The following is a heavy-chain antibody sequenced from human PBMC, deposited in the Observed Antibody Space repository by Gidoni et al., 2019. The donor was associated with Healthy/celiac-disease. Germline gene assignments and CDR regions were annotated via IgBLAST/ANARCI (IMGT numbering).Heavy chain of an antibody. CDR2: IYYSGST. V-gene: IGHV4-31*03. J-gene: IGHJ3*02. Sequence: QVQLQESGPGLVKPSQTLSLTCTVSGGSISSGGYYWSWIRQHPGKGLEWIGYIYYSGSTYYNPSLKSRVTISVDTSKNQFSLKLSSVTAADTAVYYCARDGGYCSSTSCYAGGAFDIWGQGTMVTVSS. CDR1: GGSISSGGYY. D-gene: IGHD2-2*01. CDR3: ARDGGYCSSTSCYAGGAFDI.